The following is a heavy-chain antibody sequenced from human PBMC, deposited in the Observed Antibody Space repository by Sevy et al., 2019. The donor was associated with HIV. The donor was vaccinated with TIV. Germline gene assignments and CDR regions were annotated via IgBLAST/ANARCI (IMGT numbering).Heavy chain of an antibody. J-gene: IGHJ5*02. CDR2: IYYTGST. CDR1: GGSISAYY. V-gene: IGHV4-59*01. D-gene: IGHD5-12*01. CDR3: ARAPPVRSGDDSLNWFDP. Sequence: SETLSLTCTVSGGSISAYYWSWIRQLPGKGLEWIGYIYYTGSTNYNPSLKTRVTMSVETSKNQFSLKLSSVIAADTAVYYCARAPPVRSGDDSLNWFDPWGQGTLVTVSS.